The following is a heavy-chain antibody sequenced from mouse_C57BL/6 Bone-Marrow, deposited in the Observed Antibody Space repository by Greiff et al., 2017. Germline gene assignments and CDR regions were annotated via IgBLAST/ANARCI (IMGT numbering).Heavy chain of an antibody. CDR2: ISDCGSYT. D-gene: IGHD1-1*01. CDR3: ARDRMTTGWFAY. J-gene: IGHJ3*01. Sequence: EVKLMESGGGLVKPGGSLKLSCAASGFTFSSYAMSWVRQTPEKRLEWVATISDCGSYTYYPDNVKGRFTISRDNAKNNLYLQMSHLKSEDTAMYYCARDRMTTGWFAYWGQGTLVTVSA. V-gene: IGHV5-4*01. CDR1: GFTFSSYA.